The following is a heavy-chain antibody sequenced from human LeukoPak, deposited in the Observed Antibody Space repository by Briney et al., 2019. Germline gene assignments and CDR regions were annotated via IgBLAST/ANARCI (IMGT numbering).Heavy chain of an antibody. CDR1: GFTFSSYS. J-gene: IGHJ4*02. CDR2: ISSSSSTI. Sequence: GGSLRLSCAASGFTFSSYSMNWVRQAPGKGLEWVSYISSSSSTIYYADSVKGRFTISRENAKNSLYLQMNSLRAEDTAVYYWAKNIAEAGREFDYWGQGTLVTVSP. V-gene: IGHV3-48*01. CDR3: AKNIAEAGREFDY. D-gene: IGHD6-19*01.